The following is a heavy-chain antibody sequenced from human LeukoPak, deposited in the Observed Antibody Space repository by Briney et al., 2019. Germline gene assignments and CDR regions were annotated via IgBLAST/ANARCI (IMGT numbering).Heavy chain of an antibody. CDR1: GLTFINFA. Sequence: GASVKVSCKASGLTFINFAFGWVRQAPGQGLEWMGGVIPLFGTAHYTQKFQGRVTFTADKSTTTAYMELRGLESDDTAVYYCARDSFTVTHPQHDAFDIWGQGTMLTVSS. V-gene: IGHV1-69*06. CDR2: VIPLFGTA. D-gene: IGHD4-17*01. J-gene: IGHJ3*02. CDR3: ARDSFTVTHPQHDAFDI.